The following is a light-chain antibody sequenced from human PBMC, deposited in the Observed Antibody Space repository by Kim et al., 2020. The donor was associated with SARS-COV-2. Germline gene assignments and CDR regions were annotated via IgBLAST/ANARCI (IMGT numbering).Light chain of an antibody. Sequence: SVKLTCTRSSGHSSYAIAWHQQQPEKGHRYLMKLNSDGSHSKGDGIPDRFSGSSSGAERYLTISSLQSEDEADYYCQTWGTGIHVVFGGGTQLTVL. CDR3: QTWGTGIHVV. V-gene: IGLV4-69*01. CDR1: SGHSSYA. J-gene: IGLJ2*01. CDR2: LNSDGSH.